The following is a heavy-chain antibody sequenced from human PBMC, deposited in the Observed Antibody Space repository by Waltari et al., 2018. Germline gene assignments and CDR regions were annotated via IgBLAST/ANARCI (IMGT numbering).Heavy chain of an antibody. CDR1: GGSFSTHA. V-gene: IGHV1-69*05. J-gene: IGHJ3*02. Sequence: QVQLVQSGAELKKPGSSVKVSCTVSGGSFSTHAITWVRQAPGQGIEWMGENIPMFGTANYAQKIQDRVTINTDESMTTAYMHLSSLTSDDTAVYYCARGGLYGQQLLESAFEIWGQGTKVTVSS. CDR3: ARGGLYGQQLLESAFEI. D-gene: IGHD6-13*01. CDR2: NIPMFGTA.